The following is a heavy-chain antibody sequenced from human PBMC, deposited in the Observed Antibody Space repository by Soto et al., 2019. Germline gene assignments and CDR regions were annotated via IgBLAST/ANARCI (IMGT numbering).Heavy chain of an antibody. CDR3: ARGTDDYIWGSYRYTGYYYYMDV. CDR2: IYSGGST. D-gene: IGHD3-16*02. CDR1: GFTVSSNY. Sequence: GGSLRLSCAASGFTVSSNYMSWVRQAPGKGLEWVSVIYSGGSTYYADSVKGRFTISRHNSKNTLYLQMNSLRAEDTAVYYCARGTDDYIWGSYRYTGYYYYMDVWGKGTTVTVSS. V-gene: IGHV3-53*04. J-gene: IGHJ6*03.